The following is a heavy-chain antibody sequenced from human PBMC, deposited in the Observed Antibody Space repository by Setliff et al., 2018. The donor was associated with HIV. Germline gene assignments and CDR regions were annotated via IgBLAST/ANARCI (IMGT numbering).Heavy chain of an antibody. CDR3: ARWPPHRSSDYDQEYYFDY. V-gene: IGHV4-38-2*02. Sequence: SETLSLTCTVSGYSISNDYYWAWIRQPPGKGLEYIGSIHYNEKTYYNPSLKSRVTISVDTSKNQFSLKLSSVTAADTAVYYCARWPPHRSSDYDQEYYFDYWGQGTLVTVSS. CDR2: IHYNEKT. J-gene: IGHJ4*02. D-gene: IGHD3-22*01. CDR1: GYSISNDYY.